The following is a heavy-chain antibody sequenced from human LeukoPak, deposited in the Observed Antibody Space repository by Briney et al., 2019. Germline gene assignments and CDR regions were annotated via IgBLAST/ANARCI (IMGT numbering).Heavy chain of an antibody. J-gene: IGHJ4*02. CDR1: GGSINSSSYY. D-gene: IGHD3-10*01. CDR2: IYYSGST. Sequence: KPSETLSLTGTVSGGSINSSSYYWGWIRQPPGKVLEWIGSIYYSGSTYYNPSLRSRVTISVDTSKNQFSLKLSSVTAADTAVYYCASLTNYYGSGSYLLWGQGTLVTVSS. CDR3: ASLTNYYGSGSYLL. V-gene: IGHV4-39*01.